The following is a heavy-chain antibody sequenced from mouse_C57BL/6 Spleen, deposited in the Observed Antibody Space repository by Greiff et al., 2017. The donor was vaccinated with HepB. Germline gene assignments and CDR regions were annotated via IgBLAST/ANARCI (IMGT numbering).Heavy chain of an antibody. CDR1: GYAFSSYW. V-gene: IGHV1-80*01. J-gene: IGHJ1*03. Sequence: VQLQQSGAELVKPGASVKISCKASGYAFSSYWMNWVTQRPGKGLEWIGQIYPGDGDTNYNGKFKGKATLTADKSSSTAYMQLSSLTSEDSAVYFCARRGLARDWYFDVWGTGTTVTVSS. CDR3: ARRGLARDWYFDV. CDR2: IYPGDGDT. D-gene: IGHD3-1*01.